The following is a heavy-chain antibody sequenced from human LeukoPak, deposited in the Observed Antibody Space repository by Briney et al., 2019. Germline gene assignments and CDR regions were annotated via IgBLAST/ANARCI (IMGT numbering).Heavy chain of an antibody. CDR2: INPSGGST. Sequence: GASVKVSCKASGYTFTSYYMHWVRQAPGQGLEWMGIINPSGGSTSYAQKFQGRVTMTRDMSTSTAYMELRSLRSDDTAVYYCARDLPQPGASRPAFDIWGQGTMVTVSS. CDR1: GYTFTSYY. J-gene: IGHJ3*02. CDR3: ARDLPQPGASRPAFDI. V-gene: IGHV1-46*01. D-gene: IGHD3-10*01.